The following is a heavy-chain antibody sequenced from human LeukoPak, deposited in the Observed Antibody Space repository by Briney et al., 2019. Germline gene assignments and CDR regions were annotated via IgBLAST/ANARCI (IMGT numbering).Heavy chain of an antibody. J-gene: IGHJ4*02. D-gene: IGHD4-23*01. CDR2: INPNSGGT. Sequence: ASVKVSCKASGYTFTGYYMHWVRQAPGQGLEWMGWINPNSGGTNYAQKFQGRVTMTRDTSTSTVYMELSSLRSEDTAVYYCAREADYGGNSNFDYWGQGTLVTVSS. CDR3: AREADYGGNSNFDY. CDR1: GYTFTGYY. V-gene: IGHV1-2*02.